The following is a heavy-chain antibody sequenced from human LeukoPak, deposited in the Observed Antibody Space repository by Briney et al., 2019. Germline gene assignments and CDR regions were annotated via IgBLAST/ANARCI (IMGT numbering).Heavy chain of an antibody. CDR1: GFTFSSYA. CDR2: ISNSGFTT. Sequence: GGSLRLSCAASGFTFSSYAMTWARQAPGKGLDWVSGISNSGFTTYYADSVKGRFTISRDNSKSTLFLQVNSLSPEDTAVYYCARLIPSYYHFDCWGQGTLVTASS. V-gene: IGHV3-23*01. D-gene: IGHD4-11*01. CDR3: ARLIPSYYHFDC. J-gene: IGHJ4*02.